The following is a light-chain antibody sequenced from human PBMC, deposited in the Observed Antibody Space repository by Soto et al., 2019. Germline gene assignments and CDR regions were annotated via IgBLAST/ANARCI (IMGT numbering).Light chain of an antibody. Sequence: EIVLTQSPGTLSLSPGEGATLSCRASQGVSSSYIAWYQQRPGKTPSLLIYGASTRATGIPDRFSGSGSGTHFTLTISRLEPEDFAVYYCQQRSNWGITFGQGTRLEIK. V-gene: IGKV3D-20*02. CDR1: QGVSSSY. CDR3: QQRSNWGIT. CDR2: GAS. J-gene: IGKJ5*01.